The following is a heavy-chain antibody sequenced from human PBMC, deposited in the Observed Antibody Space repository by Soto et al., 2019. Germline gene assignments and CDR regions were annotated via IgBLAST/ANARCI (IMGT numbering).Heavy chain of an antibody. J-gene: IGHJ5*02. D-gene: IGHD3-3*01. CDR1: GYTFTSYG. CDR3: ARVSYDFCSGYYTGDWFDP. V-gene: IGHV1-18*01. Sequence: QVQLVQSGAEVKKPGASVKVSCKASGYTFTSYGISWVRQAPGQGLEWMGWISAYNGNTNYAQKLQGRVTMTTDTSTSTAYMELRSLRSDDTAVYYCARVSYDFCSGYYTGDWFDPWGQGTLVTVSS. CDR2: ISAYNGNT.